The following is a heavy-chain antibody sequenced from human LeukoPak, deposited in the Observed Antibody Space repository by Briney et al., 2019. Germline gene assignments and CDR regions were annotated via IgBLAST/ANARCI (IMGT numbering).Heavy chain of an antibody. CDR1: GFTFSTYW. D-gene: IGHD5-18*01. J-gene: IGHJ3*02. CDR2: IKSDGRSA. V-gene: IGHV3-74*01. Sequence: QPGGSLRLSCAASGFTFSTYWMHWVRQAPGKGLVWVSRIKSDGRSASYADSVKGRFTISRDNAKNTLYLQMNSLRAEDTAVYYCGRPQNPEIYGYGAFDIWGQGTMVTVS. CDR3: GRPQNPEIYGYGAFDI.